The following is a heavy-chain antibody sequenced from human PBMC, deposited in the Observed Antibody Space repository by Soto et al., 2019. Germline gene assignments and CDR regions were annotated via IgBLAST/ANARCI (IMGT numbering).Heavy chain of an antibody. CDR2: ISSSGSTI. Sequence: PGGSLRLSCAASGFTFSSYEMNWVRQAPGKGLEWVSYISSSGSTIYYADSVKGRFTISRDNAKNSLYLQMNSLRAEDTAVYYCARVPGNYEAFDIWGQGTMVTVSS. D-gene: IGHD4-4*01. CDR1: GFTFSSYE. V-gene: IGHV3-48*03. J-gene: IGHJ3*02. CDR3: ARVPGNYEAFDI.